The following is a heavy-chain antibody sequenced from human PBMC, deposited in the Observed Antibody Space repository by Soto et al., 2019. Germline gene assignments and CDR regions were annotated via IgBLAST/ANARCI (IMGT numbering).Heavy chain of an antibody. Sequence: PSETLSLTCAVYGGSFSGDYWSWIRQPPGKGLEWIGEINHSGSTNYNPSLKSRVTISVDTSKNQFSLKLSSVTAADTAVYYCARGQIKLWLHYYYYGRDVGGQGTTVTVSS. CDR3: ARGQIKLWLHYYYYGRDV. CDR1: GGSFSGDY. J-gene: IGHJ6*02. D-gene: IGHD5-18*01. V-gene: IGHV4-34*01. CDR2: INHSGST.